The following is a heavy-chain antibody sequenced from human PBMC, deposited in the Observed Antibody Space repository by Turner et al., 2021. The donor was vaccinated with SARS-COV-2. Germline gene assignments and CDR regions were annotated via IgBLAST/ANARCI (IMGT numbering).Heavy chain of an antibody. CDR3: ARDSGDFDY. CDR2: ISYDGSNK. Sequence: QVQLVESGGGVVQPGRSLRLSCAASGFTFSSYVMHWVRQAPSKGLEWVAVISYDGSNKYYADSVKGRFTISRDNSKNTLYLQMNSLRAEDTAVDYCARDSGDFDYWGQGTLVTVSS. J-gene: IGHJ4*02. D-gene: IGHD3-10*01. V-gene: IGHV3-30-3*01. CDR1: GFTFSSYV.